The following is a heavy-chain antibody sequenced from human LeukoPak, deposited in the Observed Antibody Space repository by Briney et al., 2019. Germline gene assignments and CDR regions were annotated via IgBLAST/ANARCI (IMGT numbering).Heavy chain of an antibody. D-gene: IGHD2-15*01. J-gene: IGHJ4*02. Sequence: SVKDSCKASGGTFSSYAISWVRQAPGQGLEWMGRIIPILGIANYAQKFQGRVTITADKSTSTAYMELSSLRSEDTAVYYCARSDCSGGSCYSGSFDYWGQGTLVTVSS. CDR1: GGTFSSYA. CDR3: ARSDCSGGSCYSGSFDY. V-gene: IGHV1-69*04. CDR2: IIPILGIA.